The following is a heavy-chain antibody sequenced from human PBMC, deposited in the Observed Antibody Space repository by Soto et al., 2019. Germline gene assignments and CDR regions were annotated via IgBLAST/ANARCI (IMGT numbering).Heavy chain of an antibody. CDR2: ISYDGSNK. CDR1: GFTFSSYG. CDR3: AKTITIFVYYYYGMDV. V-gene: IGHV3-30*18. D-gene: IGHD3-3*01. J-gene: IGHJ6*02. Sequence: GGSLRLSCAASGFTFSSYGMHWVRQAPGKGLEWVAVISYDGSNKYYADSVKGRFTISRDNSKNTLYLQMNSLRAEDTAVYYCAKTITIFVYYYYGMDVWGQGTTVTVSS.